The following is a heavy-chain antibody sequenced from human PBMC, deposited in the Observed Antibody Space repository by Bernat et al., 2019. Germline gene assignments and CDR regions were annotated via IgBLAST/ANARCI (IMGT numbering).Heavy chain of an antibody. V-gene: IGHV3-23*01. J-gene: IGHJ6*03. CDR2: IDGRGRDT. CDR1: GFTFSIYA. D-gene: IGHD3-3*01. Sequence: EVQMLESGGGLVQPGGSLRLSCAASGFTFSIYAMNWVRQAPGKGLEWVSTIDGRGRDTYYADSVKGRFTISRDNSKNTLYLQMNSLRAEDTAVYYCARASLLEWLADYYYYMDVWGKGTTVTVSS. CDR3: ARASLLEWLADYYYYMDV.